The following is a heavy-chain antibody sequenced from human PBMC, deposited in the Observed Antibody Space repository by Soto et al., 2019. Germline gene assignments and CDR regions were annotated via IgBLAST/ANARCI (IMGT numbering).Heavy chain of an antibody. V-gene: IGHV4-31*03. D-gene: IGHD3-10*01. CDR1: GGSISSGGYY. CDR3: AREGGDDYYGSGSPLNGMDV. Sequence: SETLSLTCSVSGGSISSGGYYWSWIRQHPGKGLEWIGYIYYSGSTYYNPSLKSRVTISVDTSKNQFSLKLSSVTAADTAVYYCAREGGDDYYGSGSPLNGMDVWGQGTTVTVSS. J-gene: IGHJ6*02. CDR2: IYYSGST.